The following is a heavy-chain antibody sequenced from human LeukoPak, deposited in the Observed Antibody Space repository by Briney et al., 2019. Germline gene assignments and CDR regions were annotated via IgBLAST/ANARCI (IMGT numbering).Heavy chain of an antibody. CDR1: GGTFSSYT. CDR2: IDPSGGST. CDR3: AKGPRFSPFDY. V-gene: IGHV1-46*01. Sequence: ASVKVSCKASGGTFSSYTISWVRQAPGQGLEWMGIIDPSGGSTSYAQKFQGRVTMTRDTSTSTVYMELSSLRSEDTAVYYCAKGPRFSPFDYWGQGTLVTVSS. D-gene: IGHD3-3*01. J-gene: IGHJ4*02.